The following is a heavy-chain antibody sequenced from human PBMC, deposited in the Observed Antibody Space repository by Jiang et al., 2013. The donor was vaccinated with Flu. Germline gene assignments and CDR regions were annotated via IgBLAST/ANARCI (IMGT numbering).Heavy chain of an antibody. Sequence: TISVDKSKNQFSLKLSSVTAADTAVYYCARLRSSWLGNAFDIWGQGTMVTVSS. D-gene: IGHD6-13*01. V-gene: IGHV4-4*02. J-gene: IGHJ3*02. CDR3: ARLRSSWLGNAFDI.